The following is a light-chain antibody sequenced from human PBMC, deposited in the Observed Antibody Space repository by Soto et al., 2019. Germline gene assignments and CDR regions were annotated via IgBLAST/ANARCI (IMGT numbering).Light chain of an antibody. CDR2: AAS. V-gene: IGKV1-39*01. CDR3: QHLYTYPYT. CDR1: QSISTY. Sequence: DIQMTQSPSSLSASVGDRVTITCRASQSISTYLNWYQQKPGKAPKLLIYAASSLQSGVPSRFSGSGSGTDFTLTISSLQPEDFATYYCQHLYTYPYTFGRGTKVDIK. J-gene: IGKJ2*01.